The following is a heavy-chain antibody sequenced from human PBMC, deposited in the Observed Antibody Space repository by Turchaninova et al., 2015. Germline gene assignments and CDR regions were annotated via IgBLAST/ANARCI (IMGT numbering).Heavy chain of an antibody. CDR2: ISTNGGTT. Sequence: DVQLVESGGGLVQPGGSLRLSCSASGLTFRDFTMHWVRQAPGKGMENVSAISTNGGTTNYADSVKGRFTISRDKSKNTLYLQMSSLRAEDTAVYYCLGKQLFWGQGTLVTVSS. V-gene: IGHV3-64D*06. D-gene: IGHD6-13*01. J-gene: IGHJ4*02. CDR3: LGKQLF. CDR1: GLTFRDFT.